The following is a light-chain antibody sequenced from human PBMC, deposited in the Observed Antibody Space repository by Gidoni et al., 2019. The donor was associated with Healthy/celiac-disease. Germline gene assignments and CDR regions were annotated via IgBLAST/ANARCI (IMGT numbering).Light chain of an antibody. J-gene: IGKJ5*01. CDR3: QQSYSTPIT. CDR1: QNISSY. Sequence: DIQMTQSTSSLSASVGDRVTITCRASQNISSYLNWYQQKPGKAPKLLIYAASSLQSGVPSRFSGSGSGTDFTLTISSLQPEDFATYYCQQSYSTPITFGQGTRLEIK. CDR2: AAS. V-gene: IGKV1-39*01.